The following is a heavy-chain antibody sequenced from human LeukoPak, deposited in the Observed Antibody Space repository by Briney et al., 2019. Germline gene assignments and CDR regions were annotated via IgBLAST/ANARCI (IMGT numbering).Heavy chain of an antibody. CDR3: ARGIQYSGSSHFDY. V-gene: IGHV4-59*08. D-gene: IGHD1-26*01. Sequence: PSETLSLTCAVYGGSFSGYYWSWIRQPPGKGLEWIGYIYYSGSTNYNPSLKSRVTISVDTSKNQFSLKLSSVTAADTAVYYCARGIQYSGSSHFDYWGQGTLVTVSS. CDR2: IYYSGST. J-gene: IGHJ4*02. CDR1: GGSFSGYY.